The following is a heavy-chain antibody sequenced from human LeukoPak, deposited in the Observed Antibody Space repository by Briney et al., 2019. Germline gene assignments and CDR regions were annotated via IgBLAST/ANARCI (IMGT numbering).Heavy chain of an antibody. Sequence: SETLSLTCAVSGGSISSGGYSWSWIRQPPGKGLEWIGYIYHSGSTNYNPSLKSRVTISVDTSKNQFSLKLSSVTAADTAVYYCAPRDYYDSSGYSSGYWGQGTLVTVSS. CDR1: GGSISSGGYS. V-gene: IGHV4-30-2*01. CDR2: IYHSGST. CDR3: APRDYYDSSGYSSGY. J-gene: IGHJ4*02. D-gene: IGHD3-22*01.